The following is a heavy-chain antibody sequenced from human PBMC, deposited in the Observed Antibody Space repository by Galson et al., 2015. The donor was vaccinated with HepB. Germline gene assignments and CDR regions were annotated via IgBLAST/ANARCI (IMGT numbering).Heavy chain of an antibody. CDR2: ISNSGEST. CDR1: EFAFGSYA. V-gene: IGHV3-23*01. D-gene: IGHD2/OR15-2a*01. CDR3: SKVRFYDTNYSPPPAYYYYGMNV. J-gene: IGHJ6*02. Sequence: SLRLSCAASEFAFGSYAMSWVRQAPGKGLEWVSAISNSGESTFYADSVKGRFTISRDNSENTLYRLMNSLRVVDTAVYYCSKVRFYDTNYSPPPAYYYYGMNVWGQGTTVTVSS.